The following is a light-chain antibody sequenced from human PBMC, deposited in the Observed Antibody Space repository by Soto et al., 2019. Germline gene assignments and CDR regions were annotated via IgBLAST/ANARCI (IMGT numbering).Light chain of an antibody. V-gene: IGLV4-69*01. J-gene: IGLJ3*02. CDR1: SGHSLYA. Sequence: QSVLTQSPSASASLGASVKLTCTLSSGHSLYAIAWHQQQPEKGPRYLMKLNSDGSHSKGDGIPDRFSGSSSGAERYLNISSLQSEDEADYYCQTWGTGIPWVFGGGTKLTVL. CDR2: LNSDGSH. CDR3: QTWGTGIPWV.